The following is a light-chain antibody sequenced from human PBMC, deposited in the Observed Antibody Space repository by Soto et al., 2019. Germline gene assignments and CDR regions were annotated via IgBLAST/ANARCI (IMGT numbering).Light chain of an antibody. CDR2: AAS. CDR3: HQANSFPVT. V-gene: IGKV1-12*01. J-gene: IGKJ3*01. Sequence: DIQMTQSPSSVSASVGDRVTITCRASQGFSSWLAWYQQKPGKAPKLLIYAASTMQSGVPSRFSVSGSGTDFTLTISSLQPEDFATSYCHQANSFPVTFGPGTKVDIQ. CDR1: QGFSSW.